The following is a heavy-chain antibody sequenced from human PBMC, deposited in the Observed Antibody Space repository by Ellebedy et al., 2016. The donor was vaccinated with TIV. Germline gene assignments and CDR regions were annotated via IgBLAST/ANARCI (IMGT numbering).Heavy chain of an antibody. V-gene: IGHV4-59*01. CDR2: IYYSGST. J-gene: IGHJ6*02. D-gene: IGHD3-10*01. Sequence: MPSETLSLTCKVSGESISSYYWSWIRQPPGKGLEWIGYIYYSGSTNYNPSLKSRVTISVDTSKNQFSLKLSSVTAADTAVYYCASSLTMLRGGMDVWGQGTTVTVSS. CDR3: ASSLTMLRGGMDV. CDR1: GESISSYY.